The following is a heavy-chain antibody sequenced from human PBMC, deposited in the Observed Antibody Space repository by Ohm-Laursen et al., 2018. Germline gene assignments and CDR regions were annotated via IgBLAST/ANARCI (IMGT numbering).Heavy chain of an antibody. CDR1: GFTVGNNY. J-gene: IGHJ4*02. Sequence: SLRLSCSASGFTVGNNYMSWVRQAPRKGLEWVSFIYSGGSTYYADSVKGRFTISRDNAKNTLYLQMNSLRDEDTAVYYCARPGYCSDGTCYGDDYWGQGTLVTVSS. CDR3: ARPGYCSDGTCYGDDY. D-gene: IGHD2-15*01. CDR2: IYSGGST. V-gene: IGHV3-66*04.